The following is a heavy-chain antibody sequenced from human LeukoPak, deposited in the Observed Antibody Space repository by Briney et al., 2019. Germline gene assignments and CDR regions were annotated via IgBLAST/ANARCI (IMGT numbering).Heavy chain of an antibody. J-gene: IGHJ3*02. CDR3: ARASLKYYYDSSGYRHAFDI. Sequence: SSQTLSLTCTVSGGSISSGDYYWSWIRQPPGKGLEWIGYTYYSGSTYYNPSLKSRVTVSVDTSKNQFSLKLSSVTAADTAVYYCARASLKYYYDSSGYRHAFDIWGQGTMVTVSS. CDR1: GGSISSGDYY. CDR2: TYYSGST. V-gene: IGHV4-30-4*01. D-gene: IGHD3-22*01.